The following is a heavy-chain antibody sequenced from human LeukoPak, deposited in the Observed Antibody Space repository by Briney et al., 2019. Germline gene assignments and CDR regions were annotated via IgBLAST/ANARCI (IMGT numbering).Heavy chain of an antibody. CDR1: GFTFSSYS. V-gene: IGHV3-48*01. CDR3: ARDVKAAEYYYYMDV. CDR2: ISSSSSSTI. D-gene: IGHD6-25*01. Sequence: QPGGSLRLSCAASGFTFSSYSMNWVRQAPGKGLEWVSYISSSSSSTIYYADSVKGRFTISRDNAKNSLYQQMNSLRAEDTAVYYCARDVKAAEYYYYMDVWGKGTTVTVSS. J-gene: IGHJ6*03.